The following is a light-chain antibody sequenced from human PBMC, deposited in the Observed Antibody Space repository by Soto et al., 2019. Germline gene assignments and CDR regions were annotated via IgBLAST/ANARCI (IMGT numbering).Light chain of an antibody. Sequence: QSVLTQPPSVSGAPGQRVTISCTGSSSNIGAGYDVHWYQQLPGTAPKLLIYGNSNRPSGVPDRFSGSKSGTSASLAITGLQADDEADYYCQSYDSSRSAPYVFGTGTKVTVL. J-gene: IGLJ1*01. V-gene: IGLV1-40*01. CDR3: QSYDSSRSAPYV. CDR1: SSNIGAGYD. CDR2: GNS.